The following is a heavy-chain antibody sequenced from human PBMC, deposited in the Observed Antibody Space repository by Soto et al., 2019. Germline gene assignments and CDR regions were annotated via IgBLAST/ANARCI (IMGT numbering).Heavy chain of an antibody. CDR2: INAVSGYT. V-gene: IGHV1-3*01. CDR3: ARDPDKGSSEFPYYDMGV. CDR1: GYTFTSYA. J-gene: IGHJ6*02. D-gene: IGHD6-6*01. Sequence: GASVKVSCKASGYTFTSYAMHWVRHAPEQRLEWMGRINAVSGYTKYSQKFQGRVTITRGTSSMTAHMELISSRSEDMAVYYGARDPDKGSSEFPYYDMGVWGQGTAVTVSS.